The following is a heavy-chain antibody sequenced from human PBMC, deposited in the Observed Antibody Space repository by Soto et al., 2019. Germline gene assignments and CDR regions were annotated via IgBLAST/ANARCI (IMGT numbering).Heavy chain of an antibody. V-gene: IGHV3-33*01. CDR1: GFTFSSYG. J-gene: IGHJ6*02. Sequence: QVQLVESGGGVVQPGRSLRLSCAASGFTFSSYGMHWVRQAPGKGLEWVAVIWYDGSNKYYADSVKGRFTISRDNSKNTLYLQMNSLRAEDTAVYYWARDGIQLWRDGDYGMDVWGQGTTVTVSS. CDR2: IWYDGSNK. D-gene: IGHD5-18*01. CDR3: ARDGIQLWRDGDYGMDV.